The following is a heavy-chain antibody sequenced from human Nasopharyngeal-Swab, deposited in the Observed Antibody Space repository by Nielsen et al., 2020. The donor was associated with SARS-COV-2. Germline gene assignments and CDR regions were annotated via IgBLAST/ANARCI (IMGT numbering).Heavy chain of an antibody. CDR1: GGSINPYY. D-gene: IGHD1-7*01. CDR2: ISYSGST. Sequence: SETLSLTCTVSGGSINPYYWSWIRQPPGKGLEWIGHISYSGSTHYDPSFRSRVTMSVDTSKNQFSLKLTSVTAADTAVYYCVRHEGRTTLDYWGQGTLVTVSS. J-gene: IGHJ4*02. CDR3: VRHEGRTTLDY. V-gene: IGHV4-59*08.